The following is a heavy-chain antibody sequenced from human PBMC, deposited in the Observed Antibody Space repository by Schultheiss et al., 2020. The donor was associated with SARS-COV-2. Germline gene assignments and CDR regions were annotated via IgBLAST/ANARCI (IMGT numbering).Heavy chain of an antibody. J-gene: IGHJ6*02. CDR2: IFSNDEK. V-gene: IGHV2-26*01. CDR3: AHWPYYYGMDV. CDR1: GGSFSGYYW. Sequence: ETLSLTCAVYGGSFSGYYWSWIRQPPGKGLEWLAHIFSNDEKYYSTSLKSRLTISKDTSKNQVVLTMTNMDPVDTATYYCAHWPYYYGMDVWGQGTTVTVSS.